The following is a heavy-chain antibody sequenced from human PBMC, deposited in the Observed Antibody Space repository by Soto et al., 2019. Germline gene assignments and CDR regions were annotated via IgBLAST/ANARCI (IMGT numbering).Heavy chain of an antibody. Sequence: SETLSLPCTVSGGSISSYYWGWILQPPGKGLEWIGYIYYSGSTNYNPSLKSRVTISVDTSKNQFSLKLSSVTAADTAVYYCARERESGSYYSPYYYYYGMDVWGQGTTVTVYS. CDR1: GGSISSYY. CDR2: IYYSGST. V-gene: IGHV4-59*01. D-gene: IGHD3-10*01. CDR3: ARERESGSYYSPYYYYYGMDV. J-gene: IGHJ6*02.